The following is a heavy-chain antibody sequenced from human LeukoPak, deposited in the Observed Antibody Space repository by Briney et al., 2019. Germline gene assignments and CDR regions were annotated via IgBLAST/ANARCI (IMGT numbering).Heavy chain of an antibody. CDR1: GFTFSTYA. CDR3: AKDSVALEPRNWFDP. V-gene: IGHV3-23*01. CDR2: ISGSGGTT. D-gene: IGHD1-1*01. Sequence: PGGSLRLSCTTSGFTFSTYAMSWVRQAPGKGLEWVSAISGSGGTTYYADSVKGRFTISRDNSKNTLYLQINSLRAEDTAVYYCAKDSVALEPRNWFDPWGQGTLVTVSS. J-gene: IGHJ5*02.